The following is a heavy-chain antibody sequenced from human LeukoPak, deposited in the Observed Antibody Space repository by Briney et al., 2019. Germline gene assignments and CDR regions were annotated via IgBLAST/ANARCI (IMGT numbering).Heavy chain of an antibody. CDR1: GGSITSYY. D-gene: IGHD1-26*01. CDR3: ARDIRVVGATHYFDQ. V-gene: IGHV4-59*01. J-gene: IGHJ4*02. Sequence: SETLSLTCTVSGGSITSYYWSWVRQPPGKGLEWIGYMHYSGGATYYPSLKSRVPMSIDASKNQFSLKLSSVTAADTAVYYCARDIRVVGATHYFDQWGQGTLVTVSS. CDR2: MHYSGGA.